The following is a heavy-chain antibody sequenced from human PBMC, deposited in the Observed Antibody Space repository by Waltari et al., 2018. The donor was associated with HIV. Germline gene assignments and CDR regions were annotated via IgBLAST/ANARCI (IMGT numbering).Heavy chain of an antibody. D-gene: IGHD2-21*02. CDR3: AKGGAPTCGGDCTYPIDF. CDR2: ISNDGSHT. CDR1: GFTFRTFG. Sequence: QVKLEESGGGVVQPGRSLRLSCAASGFTFRTFGMHWVRQAPGEGVEWVAAISNDGSHTYYTDSVKGRFTISRDDSKNTLFLQMSSLGPEDTAVYFCAKGGAPTCGGDCTYPIDFWGRGTLVTVSS. J-gene: IGHJ4*02. V-gene: IGHV3-30*18.